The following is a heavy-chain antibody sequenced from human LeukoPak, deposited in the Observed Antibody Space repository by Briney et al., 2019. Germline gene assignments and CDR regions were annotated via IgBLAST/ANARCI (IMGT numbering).Heavy chain of an antibody. CDR3: SLSRYGVFCEH. CDR1: GYTFTSYY. V-gene: IGHV1-46*01. CDR2: INPGGGRT. D-gene: IGHD5-12*01. J-gene: IGHJ4*02. Sequence: ASVKVSCKASGYTFTSYYIHWVRQAPGQRLEWMGIINPGGGRTNYTQKFQGRVTMTRDMSTSTVYMELSSLKSEDTAVYYLSLSRYGVFCEHWGQGTLVSVFS.